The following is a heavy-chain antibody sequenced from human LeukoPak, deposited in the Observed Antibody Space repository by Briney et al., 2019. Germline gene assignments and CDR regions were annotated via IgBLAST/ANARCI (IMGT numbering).Heavy chain of an antibody. V-gene: IGHV3-30-3*01. D-gene: IGHD3-16*01. Sequence: GGSLRLSCAASGFTFSSYAMHWVRQAPGKGLEWVAVISYDGSNKYYADSVKGRFTISRDNSKNTLYLQMNSLRAEDTAVYYCARGGGDYWGQGTLVTVSS. CDR3: ARGGGDY. CDR1: GFTFSSYA. CDR2: ISYDGSNK. J-gene: IGHJ4*02.